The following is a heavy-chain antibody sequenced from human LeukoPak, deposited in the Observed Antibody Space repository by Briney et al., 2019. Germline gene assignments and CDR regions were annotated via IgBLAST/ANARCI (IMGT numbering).Heavy chain of an antibody. D-gene: IGHD3-9*01. J-gene: IGHJ4*02. CDR1: VFTFSSYS. CDR3: VSFDWLLPTVN. V-gene: IGHV3-48*01. Sequence: GGSLRLSCAASVFTFSSYSMNWVRQAPGKGLEWVSYISSSSSTIFYADSVKGRFTISRDNAKNSLYLQMNSLRAEDTAVYYCVSFDWLLPTVNWGQGTLVTVSS. CDR2: ISSSSSTI.